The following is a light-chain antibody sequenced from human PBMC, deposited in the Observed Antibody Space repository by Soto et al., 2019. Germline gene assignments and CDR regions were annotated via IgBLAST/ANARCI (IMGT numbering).Light chain of an antibody. CDR1: QSLLDSDDGNTY. J-gene: IGKJ4*01. Sequence: DIVMTQTPLSLPVTPGEPASISCRPSQSLLDSDDGNTYLDWYLQKPGQSPQLLIYTVSYRASGVTDRFSGSGSGTDFTLKISRVEAEDVGVYYCMQRIEFPLTFGGGTKVDIK. CDR3: MQRIEFPLT. V-gene: IGKV2-40*01. CDR2: TVS.